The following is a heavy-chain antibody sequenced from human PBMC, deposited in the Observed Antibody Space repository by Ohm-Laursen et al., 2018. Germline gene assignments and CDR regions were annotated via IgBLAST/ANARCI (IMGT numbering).Heavy chain of an antibody. J-gene: IGHJ6*02. CDR3: ARALGGYPISYYYGMDI. Sequence: GTLSLTCTVSGGSISSYYWSWIRQPPGKGLEWIGYIYYSGSTNYNPSLKSRVTISVDTSKNQFSLKLSSVTAADTAVYYCARALGGYPISYYYGMDIWGQGTTVTVSS. V-gene: IGHV4-59*01. D-gene: IGHD7-27*01. CDR1: GGSISSYY. CDR2: IYYSGST.